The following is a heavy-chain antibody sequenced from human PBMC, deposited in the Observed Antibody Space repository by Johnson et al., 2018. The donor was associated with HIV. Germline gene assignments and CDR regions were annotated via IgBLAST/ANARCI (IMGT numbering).Heavy chain of an antibody. CDR1: GFTFSSYG. CDR3: AKDYRWSTGVGAGGGGDAFDI. CDR2: IWYDGSNK. Sequence: QVQLVESGGGLVQPGGSLRLSCAASGFTFSSYGMHWVRQAPGKGLEWVAVIWYDGSNKYYADSVKGRFTISRANSKNTRALQMNSPRAEDTAVDSCAKDYRWSTGVGAGGGGDAFDIWGQGTMVTVSS. V-gene: IGHV3-33*06. J-gene: IGHJ3*02. D-gene: IGHD1-26*01.